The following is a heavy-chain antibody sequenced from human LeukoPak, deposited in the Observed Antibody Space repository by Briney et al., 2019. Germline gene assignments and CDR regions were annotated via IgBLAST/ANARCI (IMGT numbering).Heavy chain of an antibody. CDR3: AKGLHSSSWYSDS. CDR2: ITGNGVST. CDR1: GFTFNTYT. D-gene: IGHD6-13*01. V-gene: IGHV3-23*01. Sequence: GGSLRLSCAASGFTFNTYTMNWVRLVPGKGLEWVSLITGNGVSTYHADSVKGRFTISRDNSKNTLYLQMNSLRAEDTAVYYCAKGLHSSSWYSDSWGQGTLVTVSS. J-gene: IGHJ4*02.